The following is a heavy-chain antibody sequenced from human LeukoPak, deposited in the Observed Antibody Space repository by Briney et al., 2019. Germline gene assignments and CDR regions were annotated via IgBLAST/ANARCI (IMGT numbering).Heavy chain of an antibody. CDR3: ARDSALAQAVMFGY. J-gene: IGHJ4*02. Sequence: PSETLSLTCSVSGYSISSGYYWGWIRQPPGKGLEWIGSIDHSGSTYYNPSLKSRVTISVVTSKNQFSLKLRSVTAADTAVYYCARDSALAQAVMFGYWGQGTLVTVSS. V-gene: IGHV4-38-2*02. CDR2: IDHSGST. CDR1: GYSISSGYY. D-gene: IGHD6-19*01.